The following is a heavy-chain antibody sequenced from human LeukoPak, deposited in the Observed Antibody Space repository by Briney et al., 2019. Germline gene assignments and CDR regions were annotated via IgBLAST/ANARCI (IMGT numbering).Heavy chain of an antibody. V-gene: IGHV3-74*01. Sequence: GGSLRLSCAASGFTFSSYWMHWVRHAPGKGLVWVSRINSDGSSTIYADSVKGRFTISRDNAKNTLYLQMNSLRAEDTAVYYCARADFWSDFDYWGQGTLVTVSS. CDR3: ARADFWSDFDY. CDR2: INSDGSST. CDR1: GFTFSSYW. D-gene: IGHD3-3*01. J-gene: IGHJ4*02.